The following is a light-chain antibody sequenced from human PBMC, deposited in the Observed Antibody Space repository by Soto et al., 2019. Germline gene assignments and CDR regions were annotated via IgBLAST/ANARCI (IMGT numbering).Light chain of an antibody. J-gene: IGKJ1*01. V-gene: IGKV3-20*01. CDR2: GAS. CDR1: QTVSTNY. Sequence: EIELTQSPGTLFFSPRERATLSCRPSQTVSTNYLAWYQQKPGQAPRLLIYGASKRATGIPDRFSGSGSGTDFILTISRLEHEDVAVYCCQQYGRSPRTFGQGAKVDIK. CDR3: QQYGRSPRT.